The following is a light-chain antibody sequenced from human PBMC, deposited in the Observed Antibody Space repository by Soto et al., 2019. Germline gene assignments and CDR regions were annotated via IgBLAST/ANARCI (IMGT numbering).Light chain of an antibody. Sequence: QSVLTQPPSVSGAPGQRVTISCTRTSSNSGAGYNVHGYQQLPGTAPKLLIYGNSNRPSGVPDRFSGSKSGTSASLAITGLQAEDEADYYCQSYDSSLSGWVFGGGTKLTVL. CDR1: SSNSGAGYN. J-gene: IGLJ3*02. CDR3: QSYDSSLSGWV. V-gene: IGLV1-40*01. CDR2: GNS.